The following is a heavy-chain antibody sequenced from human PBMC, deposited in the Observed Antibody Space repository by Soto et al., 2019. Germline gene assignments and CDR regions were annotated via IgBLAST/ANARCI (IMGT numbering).Heavy chain of an antibody. D-gene: IGHD5-18*01. Sequence: SETLSLTCTVSGGSVRSYYWTWIRQPPGKGLEWLGYIFYSGSTFYNPSLKSRVTISIHTSKSQFSLQLTSVTAADTAVYYCARGAADTAMVDSWGQGTLVTVSS. CDR2: IFYSGST. CDR1: GGSVRSYY. V-gene: IGHV4-59*02. J-gene: IGHJ4*02. CDR3: ARGAADTAMVDS.